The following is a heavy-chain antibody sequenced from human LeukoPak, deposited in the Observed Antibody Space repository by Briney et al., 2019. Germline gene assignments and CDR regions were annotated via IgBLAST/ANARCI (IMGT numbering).Heavy chain of an antibody. D-gene: IGHD3-22*01. Sequence: PGGSLRLSCAASGFTFSSYWMSWVRQAPGKGLEWVANIKQDGSEKYYVDSVKGRFTISRDNAKNSLYLQMNSLRAEDTAVYYCARDGYDSSGYYYLDYWGQGTLVTVSS. CDR2: IKQDGSEK. J-gene: IGHJ4*02. CDR1: GFTFSSYW. V-gene: IGHV3-7*01. CDR3: ARDGYDSSGYYYLDY.